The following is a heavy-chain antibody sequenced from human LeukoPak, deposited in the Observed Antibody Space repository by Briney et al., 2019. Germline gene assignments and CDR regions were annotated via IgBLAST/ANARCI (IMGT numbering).Heavy chain of an antibody. D-gene: IGHD3-9*01. CDR1: GYTFTGYY. J-gene: IGHJ6*03. Sequence: ASVKVSCKASGYTFTGYYMHWVRQAPGQGLEWMGWINPNSGGTNYAQKLQGRVTMTTDTSTSTAYMELRSLRSDDTAVYYCARVRETELPGLRYFDWLGSPYYYYMDVWGKGTTVTISS. CDR3: ARVRETELPGLRYFDWLGSPYYYYMDV. V-gene: IGHV1-2*02. CDR2: INPNSGGT.